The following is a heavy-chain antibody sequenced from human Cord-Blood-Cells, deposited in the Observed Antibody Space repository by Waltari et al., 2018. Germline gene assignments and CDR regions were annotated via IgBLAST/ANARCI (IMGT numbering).Heavy chain of an antibody. CDR3: ARGDYNWNVFDY. V-gene: IGHV1-69*01. J-gene: IGHJ4*02. CDR2: IIPIFGTA. D-gene: IGHD1-20*01. CDR1: GGTFSIYA. Sequence: QVQLVQAGAEVKKPGPSVKVSCKPSGGTFSIYAITWVPQAPGQGLDWMGGIIPIFGTANYEQKFQGRVTITADEATSTAYKELSSLRYEDTAVYYCARGDYNWNVFDYWGQGTLVTVSS.